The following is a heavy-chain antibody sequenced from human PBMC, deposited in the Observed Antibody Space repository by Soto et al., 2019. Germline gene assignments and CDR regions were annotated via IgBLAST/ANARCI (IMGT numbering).Heavy chain of an antibody. J-gene: IGHJ3*02. V-gene: IGHV1-2*02. CDR3: AGGGGVGVAGSAAFDM. D-gene: IGHD3-3*01. Sequence: QLHLVQSGAVVKKPGASVTVSCSASGYPVTAYYMHWVRQAPGRGLEWMGGINPATGAAKYTQTFRGRVTMTGDTSTGTVFMELGGLTSEDTAVFSWAGGGGVGVAGSAAFDMWGQGTLVTVSS. CDR1: GYPVTAYY. CDR2: INPATGAA.